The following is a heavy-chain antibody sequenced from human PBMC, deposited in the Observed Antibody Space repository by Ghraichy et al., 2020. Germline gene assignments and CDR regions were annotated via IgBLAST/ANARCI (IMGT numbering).Heavy chain of an antibody. CDR3: ARQHDTSWYAGRLRYIDP. J-gene: IGHJ5*02. D-gene: IGHD6-13*01. V-gene: IGHV4-34*01. CDR2: INHSGST. Sequence: EINHSGSTNYNPSLQSRVTISVDRSKNQFSLKLTSVTAADTAMYYCARQHDTSWYAGRLRYIDPWGVGTQVIVTS.